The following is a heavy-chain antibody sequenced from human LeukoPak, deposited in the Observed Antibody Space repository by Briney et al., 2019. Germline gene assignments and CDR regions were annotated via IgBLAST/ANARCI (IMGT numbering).Heavy chain of an antibody. Sequence: SETLSLTCAVYGGSFSGYYWSWIRQPPGKGLEWIGEINHSGSTNYNPSLKSRVTISVDTSKNQFSLKPSSVTAADTAVYYCARGRLHWFDPWGQGTLVTVSS. CDR3: ARGRLHWFDP. V-gene: IGHV4-34*01. CDR2: INHSGST. J-gene: IGHJ5*02. D-gene: IGHD4-11*01. CDR1: GGSFSGYY.